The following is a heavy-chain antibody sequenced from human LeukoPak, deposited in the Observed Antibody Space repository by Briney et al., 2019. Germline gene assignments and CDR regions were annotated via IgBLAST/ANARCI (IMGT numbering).Heavy chain of an antibody. CDR2: ISGSGGNT. CDR1: GFTFSSYA. D-gene: IGHD4-17*01. V-gene: IGHV3-23*01. Sequence: GGSLRLSCAASGFTFSSYALSWVRQAPGKGLEWVSGISGSGGNTYYADSVKGRFTISRDNSKNTLYLQMSRLRAEDTAIYYCAKGASTVTLYYFDYWGQGTLVTVSS. CDR3: AKGASTVTLYYFDY. J-gene: IGHJ4*02.